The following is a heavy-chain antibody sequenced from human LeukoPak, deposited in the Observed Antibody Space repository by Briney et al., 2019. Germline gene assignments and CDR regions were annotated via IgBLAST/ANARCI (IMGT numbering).Heavy chain of an antibody. Sequence: GGSLRLSCAASGFTLSSYGMHWVRQAPGKGLEWVAVISYDGSNKYYADSVKGRFTISRDNSKNTLYLQMNSLRAEDTAVYYCAKVKYCSGGSCYSGYFDYWGQGTLVTVSS. CDR3: AKVKYCSGGSCYSGYFDY. CDR1: GFTLSSYG. J-gene: IGHJ4*02. D-gene: IGHD2-15*01. V-gene: IGHV3-30*18. CDR2: ISYDGSNK.